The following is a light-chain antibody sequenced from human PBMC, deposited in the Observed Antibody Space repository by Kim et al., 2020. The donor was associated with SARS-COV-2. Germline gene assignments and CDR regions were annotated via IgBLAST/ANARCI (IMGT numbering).Light chain of an antibody. V-gene: IGLV1-40*01. CDR2: GNS. CDR1: SSNIGAVYD. J-gene: IGLJ2*01. CDR3: QSYDSSLSGVV. Sequence: RVTLSCAGSSSNIGAVYDVHWYQQLPGTAPKLLIYGNSNRPSGVPDRFSGSKSGTSASLAIAGLQAEDEADYYCQSYDSSLSGVVFGGGTQLTVL.